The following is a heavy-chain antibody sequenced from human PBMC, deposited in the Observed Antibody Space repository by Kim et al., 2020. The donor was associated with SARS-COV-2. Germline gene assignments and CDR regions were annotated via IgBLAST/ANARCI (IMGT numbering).Heavy chain of an antibody. V-gene: IGHV3-53*01. CDR1: GFTVSSNY. D-gene: IGHD2-8*01. Sequence: GGSLRLSCAASGFTVSSNYISWVRQAPGKGLEWVSVIYSSGSTYYADSVKGRFTLSRDSSKNTLYLQMNILRAEDTAVYYCAGQYLVSYYYSYGMDVWGQGTTVTVSS. CDR2: IYSSGST. CDR3: AGQYLVSYYYSYGMDV. J-gene: IGHJ6*02.